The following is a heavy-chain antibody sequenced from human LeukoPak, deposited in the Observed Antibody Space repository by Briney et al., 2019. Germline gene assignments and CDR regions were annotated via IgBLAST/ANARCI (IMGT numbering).Heavy chain of an antibody. D-gene: IGHD3-22*01. CDR3: ARKFYYDSSGSDAFDI. Sequence: AGGSLRLSCAASGFTVSSNYMTWVRQAPGEGLEGVSVMYSGASTYYADSVQGRFTISRDSSKNTLYLQMNSLRAEDTAVYYCARKFYYDSSGSDAFDIWGQGTMVTVSS. CDR2: MYSGAST. CDR1: GFTVSSNY. J-gene: IGHJ3*02. V-gene: IGHV3-53*01.